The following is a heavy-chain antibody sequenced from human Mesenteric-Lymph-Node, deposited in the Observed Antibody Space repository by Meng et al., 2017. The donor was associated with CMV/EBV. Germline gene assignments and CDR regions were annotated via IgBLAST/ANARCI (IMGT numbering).Heavy chain of an antibody. CDR1: GGSFSGYY. J-gene: IGHJ6*02. CDR2: INHSGST. Sequence: SQTLSLACAVYGGSFSGYYWSCSRHPPGKVLEWIGAINHSGSTNYNPSLKSGVTISVDTSKNQFSLKLSSVTAADTAVYYCARSSSWSSGYYGMDVWGQGTTVTVSS. V-gene: IGHV4-34*01. CDR3: ARSSSWSSGYYGMDV. D-gene: IGHD2-8*02.